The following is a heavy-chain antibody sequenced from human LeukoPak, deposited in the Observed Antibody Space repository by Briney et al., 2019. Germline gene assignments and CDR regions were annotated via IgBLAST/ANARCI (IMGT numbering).Heavy chain of an antibody. V-gene: IGHV3-23*01. CDR1: GFTFSTYA. D-gene: IGHD5-24*01. CDR2: ISGSGGSK. Sequence: QAGGSLRLSCAASGFTFSTYAMSWVRQAPGKGLEWVSGISGSGGSKYYADSVRGRFTISRDNSKNTLYLQMNGLRAEDTAVYYCAPKRGRDGYNFWGQGTLVTVSS. J-gene: IGHJ4*02. CDR3: APKRGRDGYNF.